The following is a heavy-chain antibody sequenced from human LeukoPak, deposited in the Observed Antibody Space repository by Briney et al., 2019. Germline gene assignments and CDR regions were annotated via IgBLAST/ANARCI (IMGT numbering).Heavy chain of an antibody. D-gene: IGHD3-3*01. Sequence: PSETLSLTCTVSGGSISSSSYYWGWIRQPPGKGLEWIGSIYYSGSTYYNPSLKSRVTISVDTSKNQFSLKLSSVTAADTAVYYCATVPTIFGVASDYWGQGTLVTVSS. V-gene: IGHV4-39*01. CDR3: ATVPTIFGVASDY. CDR1: GGSISSSSYY. J-gene: IGHJ4*02. CDR2: IYYSGST.